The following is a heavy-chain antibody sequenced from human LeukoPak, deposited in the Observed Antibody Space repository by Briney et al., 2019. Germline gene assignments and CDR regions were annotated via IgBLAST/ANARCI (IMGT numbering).Heavy chain of an antibody. CDR2: ISGSGGTT. CDR1: GFTFSNYA. J-gene: IGHJ4*02. V-gene: IGHV3-23*01. CDR3: AKVTTTATRGLFDS. Sequence: GGSLRLFCVASGFTFSNYAVSWVRQAPGKGLEWVSVISGSGGTTYYADSVKGRFTISRDNSKNTVYLQMNSLRAEDAAVYSCAKVTTTATRGLFDSWGQGTLVTVSS. D-gene: IGHD1-1*01.